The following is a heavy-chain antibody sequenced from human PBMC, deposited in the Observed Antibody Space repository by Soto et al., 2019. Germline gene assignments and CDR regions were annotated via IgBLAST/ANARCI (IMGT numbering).Heavy chain of an antibody. D-gene: IGHD3-9*01. CDR2: IYWDDGK. Sequence: SGPTLVNPTQPLTLTCTFSGFSLSTSGVGVAWIRQPPGKALEWLALIYWDDGKRYSPSLKTRLNITKDTSKNQVVLTLTNVDPVDTATYYCAHRPAYDSSTGYYPFDYWGQGSLVTVSS. CDR3: AHRPAYDSSTGYYPFDY. V-gene: IGHV2-5*02. J-gene: IGHJ4*02. CDR1: GFSLSTSGVG.